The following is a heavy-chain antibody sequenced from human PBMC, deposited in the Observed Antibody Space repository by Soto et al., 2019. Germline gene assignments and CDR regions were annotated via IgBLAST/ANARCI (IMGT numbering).Heavy chain of an antibody. CDR3: AKVVVPGARNYYCMDV. CDR2: ISGSGGST. J-gene: IGHJ6*02. CDR1: GFTFSSYA. Sequence: EVQLLESGGGLVQPGRSLRLSCAASGFTFSSYAMSWVRQAPGKGLEWVSAISGSGGSTYYADSVKGRFTISRDNSKNTLYLQMNSLGAEDTAVYYCAKVVVPGARNYYCMDVWGQGTTVTVSS. V-gene: IGHV3-23*01. D-gene: IGHD2-2*01.